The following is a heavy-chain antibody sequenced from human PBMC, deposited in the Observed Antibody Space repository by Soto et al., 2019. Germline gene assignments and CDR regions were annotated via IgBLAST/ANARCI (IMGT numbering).Heavy chain of an antibody. Sequence: PSETLSLTCPVAGGTLSSSSYYWSWNRQPPGKGLEWIGSIYYSGSTYYNPSLKSRVTISVDTSKNQFSLKLSSVTAADTAVYYCARPRGYSYGPIDYWGQGTLVTVSS. CDR2: IYYSGST. D-gene: IGHD5-18*01. CDR3: ARPRGYSYGPIDY. J-gene: IGHJ4*02. CDR1: GGTLSSSSYY. V-gene: IGHV4-39*01.